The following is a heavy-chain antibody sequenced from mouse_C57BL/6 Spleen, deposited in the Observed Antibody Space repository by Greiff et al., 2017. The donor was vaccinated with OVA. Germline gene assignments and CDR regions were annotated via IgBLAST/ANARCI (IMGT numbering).Heavy chain of an antibody. J-gene: IGHJ1*03. V-gene: IGHV8-12*01. Sequence: QVTLKESGPGILQSSQTLSLTCSFSGFSLSTSGMGVSWIRQPSGKGLEWLAHIYWDDDKRYNPSLKSRLTISKDTSRNQVFLKITSVDTADTATYYCARRASHYGSSDGYFDVWGTGTTVTVSS. D-gene: IGHD1-1*01. CDR1: GFSLSTSGMG. CDR2: IYWDDDK. CDR3: ARRASHYGSSDGYFDV.